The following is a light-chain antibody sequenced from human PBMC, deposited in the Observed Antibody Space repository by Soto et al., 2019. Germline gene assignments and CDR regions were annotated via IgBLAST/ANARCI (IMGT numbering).Light chain of an antibody. J-gene: IGKJ1*01. CDR1: QSISSW. CDR3: QQYSTYTPST. Sequence: DIKMTQSPATLSLSVGDRVTLTCRASQSISSWLAWYQQKPGKAPKLLIYDASSLESGVPSRFSGSGSGTEFTLTISSLQPDDFATYYCQQYSTYTPSTFGQGTMVDIK. V-gene: IGKV1-5*01. CDR2: DAS.